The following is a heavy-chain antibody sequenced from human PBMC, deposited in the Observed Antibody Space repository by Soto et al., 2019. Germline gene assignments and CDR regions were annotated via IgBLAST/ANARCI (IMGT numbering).Heavy chain of an antibody. CDR2: FSGSGGRT. D-gene: IGHD6-6*01. Sequence: GGSLRLSCAASGFTFSNYDMSWVRQAPGKGLEWVSSFSGSGGRTYYADSVKGRFTISRDNSKNTLYLQMNSLRAEDTAVYYCARDFSSLGNFEYWGQGTLVTVSS. CDR3: ARDFSSLGNFEY. V-gene: IGHV3-23*01. J-gene: IGHJ4*02. CDR1: GFTFSNYD.